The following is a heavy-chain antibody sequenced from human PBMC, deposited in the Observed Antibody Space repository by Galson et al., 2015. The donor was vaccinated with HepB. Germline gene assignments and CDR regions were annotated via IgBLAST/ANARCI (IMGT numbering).Heavy chain of an antibody. D-gene: IGHD3-3*01. V-gene: IGHV3-30*18. J-gene: IGHJ4*02. CDR1: GFTFSSYG. Sequence: SLRLSCAASGFTFSSYGMHWVRQAPGKGLEWVAVISYDGSNKYYADSVKGRFTISRDNSKNTLYLQMNSLRAEDTAVYYCAKGITIFGVVDSAFDYWGQGTLVTVSS. CDR2: ISYDGSNK. CDR3: AKGITIFGVVDSAFDY.